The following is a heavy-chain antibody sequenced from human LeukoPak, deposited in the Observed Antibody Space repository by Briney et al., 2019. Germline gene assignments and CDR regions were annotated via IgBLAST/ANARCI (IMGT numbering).Heavy chain of an antibody. V-gene: IGHV3-48*04. CDR2: ISSGSGSI. CDR3: ARLPAYCSSTSCYYDY. CDR1: GFTFSSYS. J-gene: IGHJ4*02. D-gene: IGHD2-2*01. Sequence: GGSLRLSCAASGFTFSSYSMNWVRQAPGKGLEWVSYISSGSGSIYYADSVKGRFTISRDDAKNSVFLQMNSLRAEDTAVYYCARLPAYCSSTSCYYDYWGQGTLVTVSS.